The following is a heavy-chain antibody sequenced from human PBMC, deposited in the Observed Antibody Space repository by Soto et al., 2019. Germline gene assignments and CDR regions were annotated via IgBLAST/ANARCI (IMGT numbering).Heavy chain of an antibody. CDR2: IDPSDSYT. D-gene: IGHD1-26*01. V-gene: IGHV5-10-1*01. CDR1: GYSFTSYW. J-gene: IGHJ6*02. Sequence: PGESLKISCKGSGYSFTSYWISWVRQMPGKGLEWMGRIDPSDSYTSYSPSFQGHVTISADKSISTAYLQWSSLKASDTAMYYCARPRRSGSYYAYYYYGMDVWGQGTTVTVSS. CDR3: ARPRRSGSYYAYYYYGMDV.